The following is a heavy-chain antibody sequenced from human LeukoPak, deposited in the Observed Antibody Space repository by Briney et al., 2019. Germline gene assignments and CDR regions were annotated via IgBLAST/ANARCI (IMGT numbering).Heavy chain of an antibody. CDR3: ARSLDYFYNWFDP. CDR1: GGSISSYY. D-gene: IGHD2/OR15-2a*01. V-gene: IGHV4-59*01. Sequence: PSETLSLTCTVSGGSISSYYWSWIRQPPEKGLEWIGYIYYSGSTNYNPSLKSRVTISVDTSKNQFSLKLSSVTAADTAVYYCARSLDYFYNWFDPWGQGTLVTVSS. J-gene: IGHJ5*02. CDR2: IYYSGST.